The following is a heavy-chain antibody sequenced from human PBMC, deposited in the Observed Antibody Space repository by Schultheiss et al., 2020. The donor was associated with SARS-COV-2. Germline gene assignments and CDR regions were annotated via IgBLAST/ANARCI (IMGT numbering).Heavy chain of an antibody. CDR3: ARDSAYYYASGVYYYMDV. V-gene: IGHV4-38-2*02. D-gene: IGHD3-10*01. Sequence: SETLSLTCTVSGYSISSGYYWGWIRQPPGKGLEWIGSIYHSGSTYYNPSLKSRVTISVDTSKNQFSLRLSSVTAADTAVYYCARDSAYYYASGVYYYMDVWGKGTMVTVSS. J-gene: IGHJ6*03. CDR1: GYSISSGYY. CDR2: IYHSGST.